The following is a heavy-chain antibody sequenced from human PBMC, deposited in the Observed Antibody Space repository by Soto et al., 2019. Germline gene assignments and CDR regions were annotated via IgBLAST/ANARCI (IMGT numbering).Heavy chain of an antibody. Sequence: QVQLVQSGDEVKKPGASMKVSCKSYGYTFTSYDINWVRQATGQGLEWMGWMNPTSGNTGYAQTFQGRDTMTRNISISTAYMELSSLRSEDTAVYDCARGLRLYPPYYYMDVWGQGTTVTVSS. J-gene: IGHJ6*03. CDR3: ARGLRLYPPYYYMDV. D-gene: IGHD2-2*02. CDR1: GYTFTSYD. V-gene: IGHV1-8*01. CDR2: MNPTSGNT.